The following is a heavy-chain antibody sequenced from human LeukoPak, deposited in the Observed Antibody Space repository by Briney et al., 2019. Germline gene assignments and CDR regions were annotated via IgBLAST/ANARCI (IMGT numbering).Heavy chain of an antibody. D-gene: IGHD2-2*01. CDR2: IYYSGST. CDR1: GGSISSYY. Sequence: SETLSLTCTVSGGSISSYYWSWIRQPPGKGLEWIGYIYYSGSTNYNPSLKSRVTISVDTSKNQFSLELSSVTAADTAVYYCARDRGRYCSSTSCLYYYYYMDVWGKGTTVTVSS. CDR3: ARDRGRYCSSTSCLYYYYYMDV. V-gene: IGHV4-59*01. J-gene: IGHJ6*03.